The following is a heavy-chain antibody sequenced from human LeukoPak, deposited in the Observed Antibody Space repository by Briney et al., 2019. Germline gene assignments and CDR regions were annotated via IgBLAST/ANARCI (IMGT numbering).Heavy chain of an antibody. Sequence: GGSLRLSCAASGFTFSTYAMNWVRQAPGKGLEWVSDISGSGGTTHYADSVKGRFTISRDNSKNTLYLQMNSLRAEDTAVYYCAKERMTTTSFDYWGQGTLVTVSS. CDR3: AKERMTTTSFDY. V-gene: IGHV3-23*01. CDR2: ISGSGGTT. CDR1: GFTFSTYA. D-gene: IGHD4-11*01. J-gene: IGHJ4*02.